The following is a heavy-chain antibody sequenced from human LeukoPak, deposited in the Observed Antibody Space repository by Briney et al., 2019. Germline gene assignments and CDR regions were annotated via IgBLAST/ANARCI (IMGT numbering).Heavy chain of an antibody. Sequence: GESLKISCKGSGYNFATHWIGWVRQMPGKGLEWMGIIYPGDSDTRYSPSFQGQVTISADKSISTAYLQWSSLKASDTAMYYCARHGTTPSYFDYWGQGTLVTVSS. J-gene: IGHJ4*02. CDR3: ARHGTTPSYFDY. D-gene: IGHD1-1*01. CDR1: GYNFATHW. V-gene: IGHV5-51*01. CDR2: IYPGDSDT.